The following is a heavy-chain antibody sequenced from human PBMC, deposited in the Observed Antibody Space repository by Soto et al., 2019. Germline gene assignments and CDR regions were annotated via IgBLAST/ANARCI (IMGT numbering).Heavy chain of an antibody. V-gene: IGHV1-18*01. CDR2: ISAYNGNT. Sequence: GASVKVSCKASGYTFTSYGISWVRQAPGQGLEWMGWISAYNGNTNYAQKLQGRVTMTTDTSTSTAYMELRSLRSDDTAVYYCATDLSGMVVVVGASAFDIWGQGTMVTVSS. D-gene: IGHD2-15*01. CDR3: ATDLSGMVVVVGASAFDI. J-gene: IGHJ3*02. CDR1: GYTFTSYG.